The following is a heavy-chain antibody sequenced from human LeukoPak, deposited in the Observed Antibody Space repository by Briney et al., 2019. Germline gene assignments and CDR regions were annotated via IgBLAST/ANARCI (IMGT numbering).Heavy chain of an antibody. CDR1: GGSFSGYY. Sequence: PSETLSLTCAVYGGSFSGYYWSWIRQPPGKGLEWIGEINHSGSTNYNPSLKSRVTISVDTSKNQFSLKLSSVTAADTAVYYCARHGIWGGWYVGFGLWGQGTLVTVSS. CDR2: INHSGST. D-gene: IGHD6-19*01. V-gene: IGHV4-34*01. CDR3: ARHGIWGGWYVGFGL. J-gene: IGHJ4*02.